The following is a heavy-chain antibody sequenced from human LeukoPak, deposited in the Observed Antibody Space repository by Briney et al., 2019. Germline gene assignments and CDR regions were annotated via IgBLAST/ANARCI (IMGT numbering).Heavy chain of an antibody. D-gene: IGHD3-3*01. CDR3: ARGSGQTLYYGFWSGSHYYFDY. CDR1: GFTFDDYS. CDR2: INWNGGST. J-gene: IGHJ4*02. Sequence: GGSLRLSCAASGFTFDDYSMSWVRQAPGKGLEWVSGINWNGGSTGYADSVKGRFTISRDNAKNSLYLQMNSLRAEDTALYYCARGSGQTLYYGFWSGSHYYFDYWGQGTLVTVSS. V-gene: IGHV3-20*04.